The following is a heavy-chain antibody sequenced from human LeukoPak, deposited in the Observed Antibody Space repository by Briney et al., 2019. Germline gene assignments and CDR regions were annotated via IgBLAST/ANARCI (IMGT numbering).Heavy chain of an antibody. D-gene: IGHD2-2*01. CDR2: ISYDGSNK. CDR1: GFTFSSYA. V-gene: IGHV3-30*04. CDR3: AREVDCSSTSCYWGMDV. J-gene: IGHJ6*04. Sequence: PGRSLRLSCAASGFTFSSYAMHWVRQAPGKGLEWVAVISYDGSNKYYADSVKGRFTISRDNSKNTLYLQMNSLRAKDTAVYYCAREVDCSSTSCYWGMDVWGKGTTVTVSS.